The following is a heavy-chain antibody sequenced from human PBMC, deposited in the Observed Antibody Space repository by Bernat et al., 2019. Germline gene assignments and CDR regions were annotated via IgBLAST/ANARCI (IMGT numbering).Heavy chain of an antibody. CDR1: GFTFSNAW. D-gene: IGHD5-12*01. J-gene: IGHJ4*02. V-gene: IGHV3-15*07. CDR2: IKSKTDGGTT. Sequence: VQLVESGGGLVKPGGSLRLSCAASGFTFSNAWMNWVRQAPGKGLEWVGRIKSKTDGGTTDYAAPVKGRFTISRDDSKNTLYLQMNSLRAEDTAIYYCAKGRTGVSESGGYVFDCWGQGTLVTVSS. CDR3: AKGRTGVSESGGYVFDC.